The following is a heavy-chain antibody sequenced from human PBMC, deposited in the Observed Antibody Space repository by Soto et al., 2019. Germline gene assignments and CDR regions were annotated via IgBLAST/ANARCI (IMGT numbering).Heavy chain of an antibody. Sequence: QVQLLESGGGVVQPGRSLRLSCAASGFIFSSFAMHWVRQAPGKGLEWLASISNDGSNKYYADSVKGRFTISRDNSKNTLNLQMNSLRAEDTAVYYCARVTTAWGAGRYWGQGTLVTVSS. J-gene: IGHJ4*02. V-gene: IGHV3-30-3*01. D-gene: IGHD2-21*02. CDR2: ISNDGSNK. CDR3: ARVTTAWGAGRY. CDR1: GFIFSSFA.